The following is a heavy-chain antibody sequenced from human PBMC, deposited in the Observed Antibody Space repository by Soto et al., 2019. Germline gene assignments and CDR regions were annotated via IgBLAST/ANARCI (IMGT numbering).Heavy chain of an antibody. D-gene: IGHD3-3*01. J-gene: IGHJ6*04. CDR3: ALVYDFWNVYSQPPYCYYYAMDV. CDR2: IIPIFGTA. Sequence: SVKVSCKASGGTFSSYAISWVRQAPGQGLEWMGGIIPIFGTANYAQKFQGRVTITADESTSTAYMELSSLRSEDTAVYYCALVYDFWNVYSQPPYCYYYAMDVWGKGTTVTVSS. CDR1: GGTFSSYA. V-gene: IGHV1-69*13.